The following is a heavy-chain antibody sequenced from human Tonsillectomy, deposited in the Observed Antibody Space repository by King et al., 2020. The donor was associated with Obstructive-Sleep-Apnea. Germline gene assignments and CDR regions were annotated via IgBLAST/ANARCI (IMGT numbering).Heavy chain of an antibody. CDR2: ISWNSGDV. Sequence: VQLVESGGGLVQPGRSLRLSCTASGFSFEHYAMHWVRQAPGMGLEWVSSISWNSGDVGYADSVKGRFTISRDNAKNSLYLQMKSLRTEDTAFYYCAKARDPPKYCFGGRGGCSGYFDYWGQGALVTVSS. D-gene: IGHD2-15*01. CDR3: AKARDPPKYCFGGRGGCSGYFDY. J-gene: IGHJ4*02. V-gene: IGHV3-9*01. CDR1: GFSFEHYA.